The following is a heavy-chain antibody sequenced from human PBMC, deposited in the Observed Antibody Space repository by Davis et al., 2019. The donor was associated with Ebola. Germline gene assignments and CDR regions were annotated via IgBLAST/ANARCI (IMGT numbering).Heavy chain of an antibody. CDR3: AKDTSNIWFDI. V-gene: IGHV3-23*01. J-gene: IGHJ3*02. CDR2: LFTSADT. Sequence: GESLKISCAASGFVFSSYVMSWVRRAPGKGLEWVSTLFTSADTYYADSVKGRFTISRDNSKNTLYLQMNGLRVEDTAIYYCAKDTSNIWFDIWGQGTMVTVSS. CDR1: GFVFSSYV. D-gene: IGHD1-26*01.